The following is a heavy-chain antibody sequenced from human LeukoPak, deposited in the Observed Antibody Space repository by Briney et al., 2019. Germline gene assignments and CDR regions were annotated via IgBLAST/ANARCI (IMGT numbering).Heavy chain of an antibody. CDR2: INHSGST. CDR1: GGSFSGYY. D-gene: IGHD5-24*01. CDR3: ARGGMGNWFDH. Sequence: SETLSLTCAVHGGSFSGYYWSWIRQPPGKGLGWIGEINHSGSTNYNPSLKSRVTISVDTSKNQFSLKLSSVTAADTAVYYCARGGMGNWFDHWGQGTLVTVSS. V-gene: IGHV4-34*01. J-gene: IGHJ5*02.